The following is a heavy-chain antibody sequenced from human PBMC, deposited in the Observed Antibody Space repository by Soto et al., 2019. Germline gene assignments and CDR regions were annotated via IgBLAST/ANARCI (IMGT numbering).Heavy chain of an antibody. Sequence: SVKVSCKASGYSFSFYGINWVRQAPGQGHEWMGRITPILGIANYAQKFQGRVTITADKSTSTAYMELSSLRSEVTAVYYCARDGRENYDYVWGSYRYIGRLDYWGQ. CDR2: ITPILGIA. CDR1: GYSFSFYG. D-gene: IGHD3-16*02. V-gene: IGHV1-69*04. CDR3: ARDGRENYDYVWGSYRYIGRLDY. J-gene: IGHJ4*02.